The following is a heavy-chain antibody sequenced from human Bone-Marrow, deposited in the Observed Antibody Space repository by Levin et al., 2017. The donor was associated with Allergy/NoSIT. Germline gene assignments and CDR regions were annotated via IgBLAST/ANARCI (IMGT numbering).Heavy chain of an antibody. CDR3: TRERGYGDPDY. D-gene: IGHD5-12*01. V-gene: IGHV4-31*03. Sequence: SETLSLTCTVSGDSLSSGGYYWSWIRQHPGKGLEWIGYIHYSGNTHYNPSLKSRVNMSIDTSENKFSLILTSVTAADTAVYYCTRERGYGDPDYWGQGSLVTVSS. CDR1: GDSLSSGGYY. J-gene: IGHJ4*02. CDR2: IHYSGNT.